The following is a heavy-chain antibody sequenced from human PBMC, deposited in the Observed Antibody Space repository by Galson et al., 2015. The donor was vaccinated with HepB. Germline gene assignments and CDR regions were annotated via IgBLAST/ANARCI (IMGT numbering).Heavy chain of an antibody. Sequence: SLRLSCAASGFIFTNNAMSWARQAPGKGLEWVCSVSGDGDKDSCARSLKGRLAISRDSYKNTINLQMNGLRVDDTAIYYCARDPGFYFDSRGHFDHWGQGTLVTVS. CDR2: VSGDGDKD. CDR3: ARDPGFYFDSRGHFDH. V-gene: IGHV3-23*01. J-gene: IGHJ4*02. CDR1: GFIFTNNA. D-gene: IGHD3-22*01.